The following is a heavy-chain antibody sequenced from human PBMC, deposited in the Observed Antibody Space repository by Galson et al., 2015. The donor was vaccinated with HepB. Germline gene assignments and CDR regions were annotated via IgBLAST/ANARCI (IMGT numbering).Heavy chain of an antibody. CDR2: ISDDGSYK. Sequence: SLRLSCAASGLSFSSYGMHWVRQAPGKGLEWVAVISDDGSYKYYADSVRGRFTISRDNSKNTLYLQMNSLRAEDTAIYYCAREECGSDSCYYGNGLDIWGLGTMVTVSS. V-gene: IGHV3-30*03. J-gene: IGHJ3*02. CDR3: AREECGSDSCYYGNGLDI. CDR1: GLSFSSYG. D-gene: IGHD2-2*01.